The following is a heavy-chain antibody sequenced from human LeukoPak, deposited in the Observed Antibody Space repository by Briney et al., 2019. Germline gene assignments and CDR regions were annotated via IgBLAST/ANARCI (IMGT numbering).Heavy chain of an antibody. D-gene: IGHD2-2*01. CDR2: IYYSGST. Sequence: SETLSLTCTVSGGSISSGDYYWSWIRQPPGKGLEWIGYIYYSGSTYYNPSLKSRVTISVDTSKNQFSLELSSVTAADTAVYYCARVVPAAKDAFDISGQGTMVTVSS. V-gene: IGHV4-30-4*08. CDR3: ARVVPAAKDAFDI. CDR1: GGSISSGDYY. J-gene: IGHJ3*02.